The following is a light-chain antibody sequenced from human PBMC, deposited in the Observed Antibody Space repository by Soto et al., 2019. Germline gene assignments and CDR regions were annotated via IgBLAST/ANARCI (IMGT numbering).Light chain of an antibody. CDR2: GNS. V-gene: IGLV1-40*01. Sequence: QSVLTQPPSGSGAPGQRVAISCTGNSSNIGAGYDVHWYQQLPGTAPKLLIYGNSNRPSGVPDRFSGSKSGTSASLAITGLQAEDEADYYCQSYDSSLSGWVFGTGTKVTVL. J-gene: IGLJ1*01. CDR1: SSNIGAGYD. CDR3: QSYDSSLSGWV.